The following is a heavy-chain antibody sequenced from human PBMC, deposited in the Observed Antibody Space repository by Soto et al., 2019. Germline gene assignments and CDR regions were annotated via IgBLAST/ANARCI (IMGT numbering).Heavy chain of an antibody. V-gene: IGHV3-15*01. CDR3: TRDGTITFGGVLVPNWFDP. Sequence: LRLSCAASGFTFINAWMSWVRQAPGKGLEWVGRIKSKTAGGTTDYAAPVKGRFTISRDDSKNTLYLQMNSLKTEDTAAYYCTRDGTITFGGVLVPNWFDPWGQGTLVTVSS. J-gene: IGHJ5*02. D-gene: IGHD3-16*02. CDR2: IKSKTAGGTT. CDR1: GFTFINAW.